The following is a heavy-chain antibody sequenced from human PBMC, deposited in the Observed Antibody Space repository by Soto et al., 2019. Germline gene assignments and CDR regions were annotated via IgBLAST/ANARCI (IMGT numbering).Heavy chain of an antibody. J-gene: IGHJ5*02. D-gene: IGHD4-4*01. CDR2: IKQDESEK. CDR1: GFTFSDSW. CDR3: VRGGSNYAS. Sequence: EVQLVESGGGLVKPGGSLRLSCAASGFTFSDSWMTWVRQAPGKGLEWVARIKQDESEKKYADSVKGRFSISRDNAKNSMYLQMDSLRGEDTAVYYCVRGGSNYASWGQGTLVTVSS. V-gene: IGHV3-7*01.